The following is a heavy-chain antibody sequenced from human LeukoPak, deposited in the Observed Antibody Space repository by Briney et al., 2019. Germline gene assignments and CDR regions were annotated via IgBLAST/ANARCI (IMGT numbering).Heavy chain of an antibody. CDR1: GFTFSSDA. Sequence: GGSLRLSCAASGFTFSSDAMSWVRQAPGKGLEWVSAISGSGGSTYYADSVKGRFTISRDNSKNTVYLQMNSLRAEDTAVYYCAKELRYGDYSSDYWGQGTLVTVSS. CDR3: AKELRYGDYSSDY. V-gene: IGHV3-23*01. CDR2: ISGSGGST. J-gene: IGHJ4*02. D-gene: IGHD4-17*01.